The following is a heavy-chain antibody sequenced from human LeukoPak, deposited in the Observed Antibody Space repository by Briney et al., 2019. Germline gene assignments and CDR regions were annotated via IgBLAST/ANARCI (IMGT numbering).Heavy chain of an antibody. J-gene: IGHJ3*02. CDR3: ARFGLGKHIEVAGIPFDI. CDR2: INPSGGST. CDR1: GYTFTSYY. Sequence: ASVKVSCKASGYTFTSYYMHWVRQAPGQGLERMGIINPSGGSTSYAQKFQGRVTMTTDTSTSTAYMELRSLRSDDTAVYYCARFGLGKHIEVAGIPFDIWGQGTMVTVSS. V-gene: IGHV1-46*01. D-gene: IGHD6-19*01.